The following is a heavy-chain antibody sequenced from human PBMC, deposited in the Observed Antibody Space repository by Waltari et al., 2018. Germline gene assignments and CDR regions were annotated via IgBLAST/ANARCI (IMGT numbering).Heavy chain of an antibody. CDR2: ISSSGSTI. Sequence: EVQLVESGGGLVQPGGSLRLSCAASGFTFSSYEMNWVRQAPGKGLEWVSYISSSGSTIYYADAVKGRFTISRDNAKNSLYLQMNSLRAEDTAVYYCARGVPQGYNWFDPWGQGTLVTVSS. CDR3: ARGVPQGYNWFDP. J-gene: IGHJ5*02. D-gene: IGHD2-8*01. V-gene: IGHV3-48*03. CDR1: GFTFSSYE.